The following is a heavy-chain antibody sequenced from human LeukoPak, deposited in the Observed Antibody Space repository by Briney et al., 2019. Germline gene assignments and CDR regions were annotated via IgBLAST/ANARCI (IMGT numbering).Heavy chain of an antibody. CDR3: AKDSYKWNYGQFDS. J-gene: IGHJ4*02. CDR2: IWDDGSNK. CDR1: GFIFSTYG. Sequence: GGSLRLSCAASGFIFSTYGMHWVRQAPGKGLEWVAVIWDDGSNKYHADSVKGRFTISRDNSKNTLYMQMNSLRDEDTAIYYCAKDSYKWNYGQFDSWGQGTLVTVSS. V-gene: IGHV3-33*06. D-gene: IGHD1-7*01.